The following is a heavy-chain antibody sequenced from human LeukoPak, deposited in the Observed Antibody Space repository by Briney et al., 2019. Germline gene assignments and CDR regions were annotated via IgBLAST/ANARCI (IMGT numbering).Heavy chain of an antibody. D-gene: IGHD3-10*01. J-gene: IGHJ4*02. Sequence: ASVKVSCKASGYTFSDYYLHWVRQAPGQGLEWMGWIGPRSGGTNYAQKFRGRVTMTRDTSISTAYMELSRLRSDDTAVYYCARDSHFVVRGVIGVARGLDYWGQGTLVTVSS. CDR2: IGPRSGGT. CDR1: GYTFSDYY. V-gene: IGHV1-2*02. CDR3: ARDSHFVVRGVIGVARGLDY.